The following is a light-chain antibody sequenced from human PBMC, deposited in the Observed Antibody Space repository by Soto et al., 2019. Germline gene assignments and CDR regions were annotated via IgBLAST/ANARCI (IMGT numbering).Light chain of an antibody. CDR3: SSYTISSVV. J-gene: IGLJ2*01. CDR2: DVS. CDR1: SSDVGGYNY. V-gene: IGLV2-14*03. Sequence: QSALTQPASVSGSPGQSITISRTGASSDVGGYNYVSWYQQHPGKAPKLMIYDVSNRPSGVSNRFSGSKSDNTASLTISGLQGEDEADYYCSSYTISSVVFGGGTKLTVL.